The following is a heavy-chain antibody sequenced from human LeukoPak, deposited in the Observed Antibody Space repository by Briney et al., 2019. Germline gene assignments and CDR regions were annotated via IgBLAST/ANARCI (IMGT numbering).Heavy chain of an antibody. Sequence: GGSLRLSCAASGFTFSSYWMHWVRQAPGKGLVWVSHINSDGSSTSYADSVKGRFTISRDNAKNTLYLQMNSLRAEDTAVYYCASQDIFDGYSLDYWGQGTLVTVSS. CDR3: ASQDIFDGYSLDY. CDR2: INSDGSST. J-gene: IGHJ4*02. D-gene: IGHD5-24*01. V-gene: IGHV3-74*01. CDR1: GFTFSSYW.